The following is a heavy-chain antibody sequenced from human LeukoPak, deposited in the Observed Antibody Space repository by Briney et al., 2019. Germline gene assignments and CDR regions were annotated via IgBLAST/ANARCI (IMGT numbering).Heavy chain of an antibody. CDR3: ARTILAP. D-gene: IGHD3-3*01. CDR2: IKQDGSDK. CDR1: GFTFGNYW. V-gene: IGHV3-7*05. J-gene: IGHJ5*02. Sequence: GSLRLSCAASGFTFGNYWMGWVRQAPGKGLEWLAIIKQDGSDKYYVDSVKGRFTISRDNTKKALFLQMNSLRSEDTAIYYCARTILAPWGQGTLVIVSS.